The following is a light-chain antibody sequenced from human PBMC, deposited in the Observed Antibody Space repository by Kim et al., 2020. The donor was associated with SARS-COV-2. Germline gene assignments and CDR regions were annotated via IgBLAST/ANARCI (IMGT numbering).Light chain of an antibody. CDR3: QAWDTATHVV. J-gene: IGLJ2*01. CDR1: KLGYRY. CDR2: EDD. V-gene: IGLV3-1*01. Sequence: TPGRTTSNTCSGVKLGYRYACWDQQRQARSPSLVIYEDDKRPSGIPERFSGSNSGNTATLTISGTQAMDEADYYCQAWDTATHVVFGGGTQLTVL.